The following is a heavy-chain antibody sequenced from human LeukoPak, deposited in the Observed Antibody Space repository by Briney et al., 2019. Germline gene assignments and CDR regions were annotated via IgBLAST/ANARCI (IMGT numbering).Heavy chain of an antibody. V-gene: IGHV3-7*05. CDR2: IKEDGSEK. CDR3: ARDAPYCSGGSCYVDN. D-gene: IGHD2-15*01. J-gene: IGHJ4*02. Sequence: GGSLRLSCAASGFILSSYWMRWVRQAPGRGLEWVANIKEDGSEKDYVDSVKGRFTISRDNAKNSLYLQMYRLRAEDTAVYYCARDAPYCSGGSCYVDNWGQGTPVTVSS. CDR1: GFILSSYW.